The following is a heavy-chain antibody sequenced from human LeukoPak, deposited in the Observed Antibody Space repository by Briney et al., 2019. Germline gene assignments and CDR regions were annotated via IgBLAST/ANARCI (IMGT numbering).Heavy chain of an antibody. CDR3: ARDPSIAAAGMYNWFDP. V-gene: IGHV3-30*01. J-gene: IGHJ5*02. Sequence: GGSLRLSCAASGFTFSSYAMHWVRQAPGKGLEWVAVISYDGSNKYYADSVKGRFTISRDNSKNTLYLQMNSLRAEDTAVYYCARDPSIAAAGMYNWFDPWGQGTLATVSS. CDR2: ISYDGSNK. D-gene: IGHD6-25*01. CDR1: GFTFSSYA.